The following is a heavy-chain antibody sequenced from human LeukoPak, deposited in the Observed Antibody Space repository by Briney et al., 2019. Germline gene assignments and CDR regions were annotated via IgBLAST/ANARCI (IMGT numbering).Heavy chain of an antibody. Sequence: SETLSLTCAVSGYSITSGYYWGWIRQPPGKGLEWIGTIYHSGSTYYNPSLKSRVIVSVDTSKNQFSLKLSSVTAADTAVYYCVRSPYYYYHMDVWGKGASVTVSS. V-gene: IGHV4-38-2*01. CDR3: VRSPYYYYHMDV. CDR2: IYHSGST. CDR1: GYSITSGYY. J-gene: IGHJ6*03.